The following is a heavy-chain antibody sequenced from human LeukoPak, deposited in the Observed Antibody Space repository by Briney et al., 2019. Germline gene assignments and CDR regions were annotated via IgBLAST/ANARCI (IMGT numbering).Heavy chain of an antibody. V-gene: IGHV4-39*07. CDR1: GGSISSSSYY. CDR3: AREGVSWNLNY. Sequence: PSETLSLTCTVSGGSISSSSYYWGWIRQPPGKGLEWIGSIYYSGSTYYNPSLKSRVTTSVDTSKNQFSLKLSSVTAADTAVYYCAREGVSWNLNYWGQGTLVTVSS. J-gene: IGHJ4*02. D-gene: IGHD1-1*01. CDR2: IYYSGST.